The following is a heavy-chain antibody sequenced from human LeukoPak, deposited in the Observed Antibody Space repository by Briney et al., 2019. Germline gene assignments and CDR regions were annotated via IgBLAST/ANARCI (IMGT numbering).Heavy chain of an antibody. Sequence: SETLSLTCTVSGGSISGYYWSWIRQHPGKGLEWIGYIYYSGSTYYNPSLKSRVTISVDTSKNQFSLKLSSVTAADTAVYYCARGLYYPGYYFDYWGQGTLVTVSS. J-gene: IGHJ4*02. CDR1: GGSISGYY. CDR2: IYYSGST. CDR3: ARGLYYPGYYFDY. D-gene: IGHD3-10*01. V-gene: IGHV4-31*03.